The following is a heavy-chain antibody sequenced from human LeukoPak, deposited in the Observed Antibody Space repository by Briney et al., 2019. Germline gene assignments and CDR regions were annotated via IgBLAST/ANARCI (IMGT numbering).Heavy chain of an antibody. CDR1: GFTVSSNY. CDR2: ISYSGGST. V-gene: IGHV3-53*01. J-gene: IGHJ4*02. CDR3: ANGRDYFDF. Sequence: PGGSLRLSCAASGFTVSSNYMSWVRQAPGKGLEWVSVISYSGGSTNYADSVKGRFTISRDNSKKTLYLQMNSLRAEDTAVYYCANGRDYFDFWGQGTLVTVSS. D-gene: IGHD5-24*01.